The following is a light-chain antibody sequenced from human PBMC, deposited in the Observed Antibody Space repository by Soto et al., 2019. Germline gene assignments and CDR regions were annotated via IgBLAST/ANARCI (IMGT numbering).Light chain of an antibody. CDR2: GAS. CDR1: QSVSSSY. J-gene: IGKJ2*01. V-gene: IGKV3-20*01. CDR3: QQYGSSPPYP. Sequence: EIVLTQSPGTLSLSPGERATLSCRASQSVSSSYLAWYQQKPGQAPRLLIYGASSRATDIPDRFSGSGSGTDFTLTISRLEPEAFAVYYCQQYGSSPPYPFGQGTKLEIK.